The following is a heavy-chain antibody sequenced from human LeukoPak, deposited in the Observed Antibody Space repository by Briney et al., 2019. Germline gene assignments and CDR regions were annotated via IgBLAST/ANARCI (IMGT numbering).Heavy chain of an antibody. CDR1: GFTFSSYG. CDR3: ARPLPKAPTSYFDY. Sequence: GRSLRLSCAASGFTFSSYGMHWVRQAPGKGLEWVAVIWYDGSNKYYADSVKGRFTISRDNSKNTLYLQMNSLRAEDTAVYYCARPLPKAPTSYFDYWGQGTLVTVSS. V-gene: IGHV3-33*01. J-gene: IGHJ4*02. CDR2: IWYDGSNK.